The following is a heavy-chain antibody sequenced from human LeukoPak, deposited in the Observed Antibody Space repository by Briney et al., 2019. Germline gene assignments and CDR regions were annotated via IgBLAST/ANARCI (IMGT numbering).Heavy chain of an antibody. V-gene: IGHV1-69*06. J-gene: IGHJ6*03. CDR3: ARDLRYSSGWSASGMDV. CDR2: IIPIFGTT. D-gene: IGHD6-19*01. CDR1: GGTFSSYA. Sequence: GASVKVSCKTSGGTFSSYAITWVRQTPGQGLEWMGGIIPIFGTTNYAQKFQDRVTITADKSTSTAYMKLSSLRSDDTAVYYCARDLRYSSGWSASGMDVWGKGTTVTISS.